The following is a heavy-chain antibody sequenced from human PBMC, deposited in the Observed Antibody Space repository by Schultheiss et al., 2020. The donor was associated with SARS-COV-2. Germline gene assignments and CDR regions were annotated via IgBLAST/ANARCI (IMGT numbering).Heavy chain of an antibody. V-gene: IGHV4-38-2*01. CDR3: ARGRSFDY. J-gene: IGHJ4*02. CDR1: GYSISSGYY. Sequence: SETLSLTCAVSGYSISSGYYWGWIRQPPGKGLEWIGSIYHSGSTYYNPSLKSRVTISVDKSKNQFSLNLSSVTAADTAVYYCARGRSFDYWGQGTLVTVSS. D-gene: IGHD1-26*01. CDR2: IYHSGST.